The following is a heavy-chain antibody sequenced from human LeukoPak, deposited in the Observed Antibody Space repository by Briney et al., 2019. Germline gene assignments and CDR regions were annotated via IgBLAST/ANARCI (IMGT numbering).Heavy chain of an antibody. CDR3: ARDRRGYSYNRGFDY. J-gene: IGHJ4*02. Sequence: GGSLRLSCAASGFTFSSYAMHWVRQAPGKGLEWVAVISYDGSNKYCADSVKGRFTISRDNSKNTLYLQMNSLRAEDTAVYYCARDRRGYSYNRGFDYWGQGTLVTVSS. CDR2: ISYDGSNK. V-gene: IGHV3-30-3*01. CDR1: GFTFSSYA. D-gene: IGHD5-18*01.